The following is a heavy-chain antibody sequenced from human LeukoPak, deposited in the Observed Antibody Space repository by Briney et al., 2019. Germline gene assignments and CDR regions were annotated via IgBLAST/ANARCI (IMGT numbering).Heavy chain of an antibody. CDR2: ISYDGSNK. D-gene: IGHD3-10*01. V-gene: IGHV3-30*18. Sequence: PGGSLRLSCAASGFTFSSYGMHWVRQAPGKGLEWVAVISYDGSNKYYADSVKGRFTISRDNSKNTLYLQMNSLRAEDTAVYYCAKNAEILWFGELLAGLVGWGQGTLVTVSS. J-gene: IGHJ4*02. CDR3: AKNAEILWFGELLAGLVG. CDR1: GFTFSSYG.